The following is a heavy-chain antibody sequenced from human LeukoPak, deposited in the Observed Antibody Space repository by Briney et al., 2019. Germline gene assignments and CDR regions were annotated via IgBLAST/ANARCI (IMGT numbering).Heavy chain of an antibody. Sequence: GGSLRLSCAASGFTFSSFAMPWVRQAPGKGLEWVAVISYDESNKYYADSVKGRFAISRDNSKNTLYLQMNSLRAEDTAVYYCARGTDTKPFWSGYWVDVWGQGTTVTVSS. J-gene: IGHJ6*02. CDR1: GFTFSSFA. CDR3: ARGTDTKPFWSGYWVDV. D-gene: IGHD3-3*01. CDR2: ISYDESNK. V-gene: IGHV3-30*09.